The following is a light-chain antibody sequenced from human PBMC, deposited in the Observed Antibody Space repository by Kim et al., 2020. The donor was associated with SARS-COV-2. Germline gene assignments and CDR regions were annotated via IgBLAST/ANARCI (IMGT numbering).Light chain of an antibody. CDR1: KLGDKY. CDR3: QAWDSSTACVV. V-gene: IGLV3-1*01. CDR2: QDS. Sequence: PGQTASITCSGHKLGDKYACWYQHKPGQSPVLVIYQDSKRPSGIPERFSGSNSGNTATLTISGTQAMDEADYYCQAWDSSTACVVFGGGTQLTVL. J-gene: IGLJ2*01.